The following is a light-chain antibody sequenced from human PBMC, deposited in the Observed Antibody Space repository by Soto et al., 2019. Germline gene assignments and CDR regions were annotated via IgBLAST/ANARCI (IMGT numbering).Light chain of an antibody. Sequence: DIQMTQSPSTLSASIGDTVIITCRASQSINSWLAWYQQKPGKAPKLLIHKASTLESGVPSRFSGSKSGTEVTLTIRSLQPDDFATFYCQQYDRFPYTFGQGTKLEIK. V-gene: IGKV1-5*03. CDR2: KAS. J-gene: IGKJ2*01. CDR3: QQYDRFPYT. CDR1: QSINSW.